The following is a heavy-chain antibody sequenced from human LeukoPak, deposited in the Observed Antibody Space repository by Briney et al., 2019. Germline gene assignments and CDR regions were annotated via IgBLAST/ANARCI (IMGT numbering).Heavy chain of an antibody. D-gene: IGHD5-12*01. J-gene: IGHJ5*02. Sequence: KPGGSLRLSCAASGFAFADYYMSWSRQAPGKGLEWVSNINHNTETINYAYSVRGRVTLSSDHARNSLFLDINRLRVEDTAVYYCARDRRSPQRAYDWRHLDPWGQGTLVGVFS. V-gene: IGHV3-11*01. CDR2: INHNTETI. CDR1: GFAFADYY. CDR3: ARDRRSPQRAYDWRHLDP.